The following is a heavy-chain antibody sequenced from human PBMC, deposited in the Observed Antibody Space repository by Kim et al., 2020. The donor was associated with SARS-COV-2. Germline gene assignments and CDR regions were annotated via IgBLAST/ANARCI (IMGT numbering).Heavy chain of an antibody. CDR3: AKGRIRPQNTVFVVVLMGLCDS. J-gene: IGHJ4*02. Sequence: GGSLRLSCAASGFSFNDSAMNWVRQAPGKRLEWVSVISYAGDNTEYADSVRGRFTISRDNSKTTLYLQMNSLGVDDTAIYYCAKGRIRPQNTVFVVVLMGLCDSWGQGTLVTVSS. CDR1: GFSFNDSA. CDR2: ISYAGDNT. V-gene: IGHV3-23*01. D-gene: IGHD3-3*01.